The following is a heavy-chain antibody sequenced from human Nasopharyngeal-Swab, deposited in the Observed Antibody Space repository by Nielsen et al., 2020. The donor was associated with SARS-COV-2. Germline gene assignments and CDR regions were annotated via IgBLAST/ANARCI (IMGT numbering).Heavy chain of an antibody. CDR2: ISSSSSTI. J-gene: IGHJ4*02. CDR1: GFTFSSYS. Sequence: GALKISCAASGFTFSSYSMNWVRQAPGKGLEWVSYISSSSSTIYYADSVKGRFTISRDNAKNSLYLQMNSLRDEDTAVYYCARDERSYLDYWGQGTLVTVSS. CDR3: ARDERSYLDY. V-gene: IGHV3-48*02.